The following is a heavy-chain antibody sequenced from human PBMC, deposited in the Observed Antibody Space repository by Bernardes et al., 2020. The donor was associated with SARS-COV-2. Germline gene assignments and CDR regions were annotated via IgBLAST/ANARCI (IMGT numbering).Heavy chain of an antibody. V-gene: IGHV3-7*01. CDR1: GFTFSSYW. J-gene: IGHJ6*02. CDR2: IKQDGREK. D-gene: IGHD6-19*01. CDR3: ARDGIAVAGNYYYYGMDV. Sequence: GGSLRLSCAASGFTFSSYWMSWVRQAPGKGLAWVANIKQDGREKYYVDSVKGRFTISRDNAKNSLYLQMNSLRAEDTAVYYCARDGIAVAGNYYYYGMDVWGQGTTVTVSS.